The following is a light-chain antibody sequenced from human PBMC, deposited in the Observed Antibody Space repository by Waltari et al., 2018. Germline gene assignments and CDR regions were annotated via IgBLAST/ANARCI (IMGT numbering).Light chain of an antibody. CDR1: QSLVHSNGNTY. CDR2: QVS. J-gene: IGKJ3*01. V-gene: IGKV2-30*02. Sequence: DVVMTPSPLSLPITPGQPASISCRSSQSLVHSNGNTYLSWYQQKPGQPPRLLIYQVSNRYSGVPDRFSGSGAGTDFTLKISRVEAEDVGVYYCGQGAHLPFTFGPGTKLDIK. CDR3: GQGAHLPFT.